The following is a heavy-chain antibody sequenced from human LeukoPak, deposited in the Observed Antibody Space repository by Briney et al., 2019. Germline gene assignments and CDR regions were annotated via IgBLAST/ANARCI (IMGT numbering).Heavy chain of an antibody. CDR1: GGSFSGYY. CDR2: INHSGST. D-gene: IGHD3-3*01. V-gene: IGHV4-34*01. Sequence: SSETLSLTCAVYGGSFSGYYWSWIRQPPGKGLEWIGEINHSGSTNYNPSLKSRVTISVDTSKNQFSLKLSSVTAADTAVYYCARDYDFWSGTRRDAFDIWGQGTMVTVSS. CDR3: ARDYDFWSGTRRDAFDI. J-gene: IGHJ3*02.